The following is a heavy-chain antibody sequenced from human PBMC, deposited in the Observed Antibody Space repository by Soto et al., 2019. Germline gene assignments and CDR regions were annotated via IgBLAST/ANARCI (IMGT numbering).Heavy chain of an antibody. D-gene: IGHD2-15*01. V-gene: IGHV1-8*01. Sequence: ASVKVSCKASGYTFTSYDINWVRQATGQGLEWMGWMNPNSGNTGYAQKFQGRVTMTRNTSTSTAYMELRSLRSDDTAVYYCARDYVVVVADTQGSDYYYYGMDVWGQGTTVTVSS. CDR1: GYTFTSYD. J-gene: IGHJ6*02. CDR2: MNPNSGNT. CDR3: ARDYVVVVADTQGSDYYYYGMDV.